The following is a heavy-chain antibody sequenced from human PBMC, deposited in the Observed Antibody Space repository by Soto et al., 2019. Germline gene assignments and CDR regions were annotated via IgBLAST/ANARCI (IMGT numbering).Heavy chain of an antibody. D-gene: IGHD1-1*01. CDR3: ARSLPWDDTSGPHFDY. Sequence: QVQLMQSGAEVKKPGSSVKVSCKASGATFSRSGFSWVRQAPGQGLEWMGGISPKFGTANYAQKYQGRVTINADHSTNTFYMELSNLNSEDTAVFFCARSLPWDDTSGPHFDYWGQGTLVTVSS. CDR2: ISPKFGTA. V-gene: IGHV1-69*01. CDR1: GATFSRSG. J-gene: IGHJ4*02.